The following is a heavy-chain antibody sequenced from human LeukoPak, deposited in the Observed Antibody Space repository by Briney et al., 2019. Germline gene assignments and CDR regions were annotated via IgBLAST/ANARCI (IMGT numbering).Heavy chain of an antibody. CDR3: AKGSSGYFADL. V-gene: IGHV3-23*01. CDR1: GFTFNNYG. Sequence: GGSLRLSCAASGFTFNNYGLIWVRQAPGKGLEWVAAISNDGGGAMYAAFVEGRFTISRDNSKNTLFLQMNSLRAEDTALYYCAKGSSGYFADLWGQGTLVTVSS. J-gene: IGHJ5*02. CDR2: ISNDGGGA. D-gene: IGHD3-22*01.